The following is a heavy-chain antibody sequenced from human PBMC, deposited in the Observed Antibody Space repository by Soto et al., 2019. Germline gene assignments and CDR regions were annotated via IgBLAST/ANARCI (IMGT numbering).Heavy chain of an antibody. D-gene: IGHD2-2*01. V-gene: IGHV3-30*03. CDR1: GFILSSYG. Sequence: QVQLVESGGGVVQPGRAMRLSCEDSGFILSSYGMHWVRQAPGKGLEWVAVISNDALNKCYAESVSGRFTISRDDSRNTLYLQMISMRAEDTAVYCCSRTRLDYYFYCGTDVWGQGTTGTVSS. CDR2: ISNDALNK. CDR3: SRTRLDYYFYCGTDV. J-gene: IGHJ6*02.